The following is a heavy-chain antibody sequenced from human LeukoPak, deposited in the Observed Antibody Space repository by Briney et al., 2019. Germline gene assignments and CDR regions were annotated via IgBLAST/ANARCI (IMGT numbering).Heavy chain of an antibody. Sequence: PSETLSLTCAVYGASFRAYYWSSIRQAPGKGLEWIGEINDSGHARYNASLKSRVTMSVDTSKNQFSLKLKSVTAADTAVYYCASSRDLYHDAFTSYWYFDVWGRGSLVTVSS. V-gene: IGHV4-34*01. CDR3: ASSRDLYHDAFTSYWYFDV. J-gene: IGHJ2*01. CDR2: INDSGHA. D-gene: IGHD3-3*01. CDR1: GASFRAYY.